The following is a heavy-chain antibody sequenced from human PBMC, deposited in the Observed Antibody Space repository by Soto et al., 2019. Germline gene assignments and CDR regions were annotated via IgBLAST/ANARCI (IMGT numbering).Heavy chain of an antibody. V-gene: IGHV4-59*08. D-gene: IGHD1-26*01. CDR2: IYYSGST. CDR3: ARQGGGRDGPTIFDY. Sequence: QVQLQESGPGLVKPSETLSLTCTVSGGSISSYYWSWIRQPPGKGLEWIGYIYYSGSTNYNPSLKSRVTIPVDPSKNQVSLKLSSVTAADTAVYYCARQGGGRDGPTIFDYWGQGTLVTVSS. J-gene: IGHJ4*02. CDR1: GGSISSYY.